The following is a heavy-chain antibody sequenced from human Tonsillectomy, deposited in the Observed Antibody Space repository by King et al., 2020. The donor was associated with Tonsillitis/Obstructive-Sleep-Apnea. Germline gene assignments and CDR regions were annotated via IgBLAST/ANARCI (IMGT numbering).Heavy chain of an antibody. CDR3: ARHLRDVYKYAYYYGMDG. CDR1: GYSFTSYW. Sequence: QLVQSGAEVKKPGESLRISCKGSGYSFTSYWISWVRQMPGKGLEWMGRIDPSESYTNYSPSSQRHITISVDKSISTAYLQWSSLKASDTAMYYWARHLRDVYKYAYYYGMDGWGQGTTLAVS. D-gene: IGHD5-24*01. J-gene: IGHJ6*02. V-gene: IGHV5-10-1*01. CDR2: IDPSESYT.